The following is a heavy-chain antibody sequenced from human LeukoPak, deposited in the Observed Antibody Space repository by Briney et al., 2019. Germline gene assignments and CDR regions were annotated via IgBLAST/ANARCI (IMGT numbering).Heavy chain of an antibody. V-gene: IGHV3-7*05. J-gene: IGHJ4*02. Sequence: QSGGSLRLSCAASGFTFRNYWMSWVRQAPGKGLEWVANINQDGSVKSHVDSVKGRFTISRDNAKNSLYLQMNSMRPEDTAVYYCARGAPYRDSDDYWGQGTLVIVSS. D-gene: IGHD1-26*01. CDR2: INQDGSVK. CDR1: GFTFRNYW. CDR3: ARGAPYRDSDDY.